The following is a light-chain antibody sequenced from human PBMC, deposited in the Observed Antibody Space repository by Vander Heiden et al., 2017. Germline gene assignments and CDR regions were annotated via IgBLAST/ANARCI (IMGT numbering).Light chain of an antibody. CDR2: VAS. J-gene: IGKJ5*01. CDR3: QQYGNSPIT. Sequence: EFVLTPAPGTLSWSPGERATLSCRASQSVSSSYLAWYQQKPGQAPRLLIYVASSRATGIPDSFSGSGSGTDFTLTISRLEPEDFAVYYCQQYGNSPITFGQGTRLEIK. CDR1: QSVSSSY. V-gene: IGKV3-20*01.